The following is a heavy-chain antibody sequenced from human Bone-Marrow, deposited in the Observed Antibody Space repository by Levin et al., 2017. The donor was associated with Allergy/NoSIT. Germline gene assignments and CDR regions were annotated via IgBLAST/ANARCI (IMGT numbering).Heavy chain of an antibody. Sequence: SQTLSLTCTVSGGSISSSSYYWGWIRQPPGKGLEWIGSIYYSGSTYYNPSLKSRVTISVDTSKNQFSLKLSSVTAADTAVYYCARHEGGFDLWGRGTLVTVSS. CDR2: IYYSGST. CDR1: GGSISSSSYY. V-gene: IGHV4-39*01. CDR3: ARHEGGFDL. J-gene: IGHJ2*01. D-gene: IGHD3-16*01.